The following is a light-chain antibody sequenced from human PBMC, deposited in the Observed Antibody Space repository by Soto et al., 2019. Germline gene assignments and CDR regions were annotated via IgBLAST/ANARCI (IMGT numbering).Light chain of an antibody. CDR2: DVS. CDR1: SSDVGAYNS. V-gene: IGLV2-14*01. J-gene: IGLJ1*01. CDR3: SSYTSRSTLV. Sequence: QSALTQPASVSGSPGQSITISCTGTSSDVGAYNSVAWYQHNPGKAPKLMIYDVSTRPSGVSSRFSGSKSANTASLSISGLQADDEADYYCSSYTSRSTLVFGTGTKVTVL.